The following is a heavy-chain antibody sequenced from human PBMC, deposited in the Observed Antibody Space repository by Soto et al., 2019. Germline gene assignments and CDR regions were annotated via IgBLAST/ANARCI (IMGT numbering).Heavy chain of an antibody. CDR2: MNPNSGNT. Sequence: QVQLVQSGAEVKKPGASVKVSCKASGYTFTSYDINWVRQATGQGLEWMGWMNPNSGNTGYAQKFQGRVTMTRNTXXSTADMELSSLRSEDTAVYYCARVGSWNDGDWFDPWGQGTLVTVSS. D-gene: IGHD1-1*01. CDR3: ARVGSWNDGDWFDP. J-gene: IGHJ5*02. V-gene: IGHV1-8*01. CDR1: GYTFTSYD.